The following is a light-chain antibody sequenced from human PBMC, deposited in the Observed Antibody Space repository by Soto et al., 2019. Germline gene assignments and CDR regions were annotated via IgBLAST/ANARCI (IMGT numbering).Light chain of an antibody. V-gene: IGKV1-5*03. CDR2: KAS. J-gene: IGKJ5*01. CDR3: QQYNSYPIT. Sequence: DIQMTHAPSTLSASVGDRVTITCRSSQSISSWLAWYQQKPGKAPKLLIYKASSLESGVPSRFSGSGSGTEFTLTISSLQPDDFATYYCQQYNSYPITFSQGKRLEIK. CDR1: QSISSW.